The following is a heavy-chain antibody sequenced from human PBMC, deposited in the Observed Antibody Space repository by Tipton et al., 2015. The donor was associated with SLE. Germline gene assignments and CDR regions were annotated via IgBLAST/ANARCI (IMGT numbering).Heavy chain of an antibody. CDR2: IYYSGST. J-gene: IGHJ3*02. CDR3: ARDTVGWYSGAFDI. Sequence: TLSLTCTVSGGSISSSSYYWSWIRQHPGKGLEWIGYIYYSGSTNYNPSLKSRVTISVDTSKNQFPLKLSSVTAADTAVYYCARDTVGWYSGAFDIWGQGTMVTVSS. V-gene: IGHV4-61*01. D-gene: IGHD4-23*01. CDR1: GGSISSSSYY.